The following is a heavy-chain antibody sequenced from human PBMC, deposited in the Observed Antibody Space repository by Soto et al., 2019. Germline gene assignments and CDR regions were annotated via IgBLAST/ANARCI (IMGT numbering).Heavy chain of an antibody. V-gene: IGHV3-74*03. J-gene: IGHJ6*02. CDR3: AREGSLGLDV. CDR2: INGDGATL. Sequence: EVRLEEAGGGFVQPGGSLRVSCSGPGFIFSSFWMHWVRQGPGKGLEWVSRINGDGATLAYAESLKGRFSISRDNVKNTLHLEMISLGVDDTAVYFCAREGSLGLDVWGRGTTVTVSS. CDR1: GFIFSSFW. D-gene: IGHD3-10*01.